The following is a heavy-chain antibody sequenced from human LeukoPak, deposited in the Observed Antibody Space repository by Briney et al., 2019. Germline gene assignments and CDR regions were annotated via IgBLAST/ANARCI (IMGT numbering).Heavy chain of an antibody. V-gene: IGHV3-21*01. CDR3: ARGGDPFDY. D-gene: IGHD2-21*02. J-gene: IGHJ4*02. CDR1: GFTFSSYS. Sequence: GGAPRLSCAASGFTFSSYSMNWVRQAPGKGLEWVSPISSSSSYIYYADSVKGRFTISRDNAKNSLYLQMNSLRAEDTAVYYCARGGDPFDYWGQGTLVTVSS. CDR2: ISSSSSYI.